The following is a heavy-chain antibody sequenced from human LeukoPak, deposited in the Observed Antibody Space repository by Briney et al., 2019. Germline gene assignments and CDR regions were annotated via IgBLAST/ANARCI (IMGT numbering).Heavy chain of an antibody. J-gene: IGHJ4*02. V-gene: IGHV3-33*01. CDR3: ARDIGNSGFNLDY. Sequence: VRSLRPSSVVSVFAFSTDGFHWVGQAPGKGLEWGYVIWHDGGRKEYADSVRGRFTIPRDNSNLYLQMNSLRAGDTAIYYCARDIGNSGFNLDYWGQGTPVTVSS. D-gene: IGHD5-12*01. CDR2: IWHDGGRK. CDR1: VFAFSTDG.